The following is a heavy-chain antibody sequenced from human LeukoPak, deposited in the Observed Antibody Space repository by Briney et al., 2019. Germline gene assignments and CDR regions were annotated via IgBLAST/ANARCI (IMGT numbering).Heavy chain of an antibody. V-gene: IGHV3-48*04. D-gene: IGHD3-10*01. CDR1: GFTVSSNY. CDR2: ISSSSSTI. CDR3: ARIGSGSYSL. Sequence: GGSLRLSCAASGFTVSSNYMSWVRQAPGKGLEWVSYISSSSSTIYYADSVKGRFTISRDNAKNSLYLQMNSLRAEDTAVYYCARIGSGSYSLWGQGTLVTVSS. J-gene: IGHJ4*02.